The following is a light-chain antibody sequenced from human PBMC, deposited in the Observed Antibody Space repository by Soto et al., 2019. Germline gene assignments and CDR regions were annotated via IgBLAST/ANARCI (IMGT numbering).Light chain of an antibody. CDR2: AAS. CDR3: QQHYSSPPIT. V-gene: IGKV1-8*01. Sequence: AIRMTQSPSSFSASTGDRVTITCRASQGISSYLAWYQQKPGKDPKLLIYAASTLQSGVPSRFSGSGSSTELARVISCLQSEDFSTNYCQQHYSSPPITFGGGTKVEIK. CDR1: QGISSY. J-gene: IGKJ4*01.